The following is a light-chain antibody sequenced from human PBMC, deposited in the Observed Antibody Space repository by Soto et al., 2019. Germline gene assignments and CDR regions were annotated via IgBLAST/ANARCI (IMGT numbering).Light chain of an antibody. CDR2: GAS. J-gene: IGKJ4*01. CDR1: QSVSSSY. Sequence: EIVLTQSPGTLSLSPGERATLSCRASQSVSSSYLAWYQQKPGQAPRLLIYGASSRATGIPDRFSGSGSGTDLTLTISRLEPEDLAVYYCQQYGSSPLTFGGGTKVDIK. V-gene: IGKV3-20*01. CDR3: QQYGSSPLT.